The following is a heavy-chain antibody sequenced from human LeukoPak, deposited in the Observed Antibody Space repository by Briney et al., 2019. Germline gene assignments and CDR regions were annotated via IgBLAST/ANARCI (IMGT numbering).Heavy chain of an antibody. J-gene: IGHJ4*02. Sequence: ASVKVSCKASGYTFMSYGISWVRQAPGQGLEWMGWISAYNGNAHYAQKLQGRVTMTTDTSTSTAYMELSSLRSEDTAVYYCARGDNCSGGSCYSFYFDYWGQGTLVTVSS. CDR1: GYTFMSYG. CDR2: ISAYNGNA. D-gene: IGHD2-15*01. CDR3: ARGDNCSGGSCYSFYFDY. V-gene: IGHV1-18*01.